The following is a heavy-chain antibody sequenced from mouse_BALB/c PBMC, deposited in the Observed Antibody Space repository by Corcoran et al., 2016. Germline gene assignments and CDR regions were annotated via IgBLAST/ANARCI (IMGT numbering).Heavy chain of an antibody. Sequence: EVQLQQSGAELVKPGASVKLSCTASGFNIKDTYMHWVKQRPEQGLEWIGRIDPANGNTKYDPKFQGKATITADTSSNTVYLQLSSLTSEDTAVYYCARRAARARYYAMDYWGQGTSVTVSS. V-gene: IGHV14-3*02. CDR2: IDPANGNT. CDR1: GFNIKDTY. J-gene: IGHJ4*01. CDR3: ARRAARARYYAMDY. D-gene: IGHD3-1*01.